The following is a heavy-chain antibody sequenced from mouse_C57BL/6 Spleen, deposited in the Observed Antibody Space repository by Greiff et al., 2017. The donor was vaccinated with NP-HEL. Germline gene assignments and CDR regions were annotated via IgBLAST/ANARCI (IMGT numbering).Heavy chain of an antibody. J-gene: IGHJ2*01. Sequence: VQLQHSGAELVKPGASVKISCKASGYAFSSYWMNWVKQRPGKGLEWIGQIYPGDGDTNYNGKFKGKATLTADKSSSTAYMQRSSLTSEDSAVYFCARRLRDYFDYWGQGTTLTVSS. V-gene: IGHV1-80*01. CDR3: ARRLRDYFDY. CDR1: GYAFSSYW. CDR2: IYPGDGDT.